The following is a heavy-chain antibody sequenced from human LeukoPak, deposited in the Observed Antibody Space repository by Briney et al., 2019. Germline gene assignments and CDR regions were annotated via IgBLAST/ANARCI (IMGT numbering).Heavy chain of an antibody. J-gene: IGHJ4*02. CDR3: ARNKVYCSSTSCYGFDY. CDR1: GGTFSSYA. Sequence: GASVKVSCKASGGTFSSYAISWVRQAPGQGLEWMGWIGAYNGNTNYAQKLQGRVAMTTDTPTSTAYMELRSLRSDDTAVYYCARNKVYCSSTSCYGFDYWGQGTLVTVSS. D-gene: IGHD2-2*01. CDR2: IGAYNGNT. V-gene: IGHV1-18*01.